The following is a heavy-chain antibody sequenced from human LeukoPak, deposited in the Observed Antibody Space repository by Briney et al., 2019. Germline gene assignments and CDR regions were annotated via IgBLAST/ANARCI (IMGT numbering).Heavy chain of an antibody. CDR1: GGSISSGGYY. D-gene: IGHD2-21*01. CDR3: ASASDVDIDY. CDR2: IYHSGST. V-gene: IGHV4-31*03. Sequence: SQTLSLTCTVSGGSISSGGYYWSWIRQHPGKGLEWIGYIYHSGSTYDHPSLKRRITISVDTTKNQVSLKLISVTAADTAVYCCASASDVDIDYWGQGALVTVSS. J-gene: IGHJ4*02.